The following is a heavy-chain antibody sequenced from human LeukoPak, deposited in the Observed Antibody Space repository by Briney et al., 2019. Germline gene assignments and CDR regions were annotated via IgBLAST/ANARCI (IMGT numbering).Heavy chain of an antibody. J-gene: IGHJ5*02. D-gene: IGHD3-22*01. V-gene: IGHV1-3*01. CDR2: INAGNGNT. CDR1: GYTFTSYA. CDR3: AREPDYYDSSVLDP. Sequence: ASVTVSCKASGYTFTSYAMHWVRQAPGQRLEWMGWINAGNGNTKYSQKFQGRVTITRDTSASTAYMELSSLRSEDTAVYYCAREPDYYDSSVLDPWGQGTLVTVSS.